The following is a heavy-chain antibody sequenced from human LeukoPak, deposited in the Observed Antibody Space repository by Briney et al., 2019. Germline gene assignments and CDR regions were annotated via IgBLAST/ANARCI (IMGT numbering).Heavy chain of an antibody. CDR3: AKHIYGVVSIQQ. CDR2: IRSKTDGGTT. V-gene: IGHV3-15*01. CDR1: GFTFRDAW. Sequence: GGSLRLSCAASGFTFRDAWMTWVRQAPGKGLEWVGRIRSKTDGGTTDYAVSVQGRFTISRDDSKDTLYLQMSSLKTEDTAVYYCAKHIYGVVSIQQWGQGTLVTVSS. J-gene: IGHJ1*01. D-gene: IGHD3-3*01.